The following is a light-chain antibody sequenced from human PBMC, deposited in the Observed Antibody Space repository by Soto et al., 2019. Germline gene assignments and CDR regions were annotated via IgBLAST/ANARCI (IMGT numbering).Light chain of an antibody. CDR3: SAWDDTLNGYV. V-gene: IGLV1-36*01. Sequence: QSVLTQPPSVSEAPRQRVTISCSGRRSNIGDNAVNWYQQLPGKAPKLLIYYDDLLPSGVSDRFSGSKSGTSASLAISGLQSDDEADYYCSAWDDTLNGYVFGTGTKLTVL. CDR2: YDD. J-gene: IGLJ1*01. CDR1: RSNIGDNA.